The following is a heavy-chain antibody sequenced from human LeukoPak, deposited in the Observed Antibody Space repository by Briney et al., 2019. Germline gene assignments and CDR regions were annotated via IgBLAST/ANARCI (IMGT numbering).Heavy chain of an antibody. CDR1: GFTFSSYA. V-gene: IGHV3-23*01. CDR2: ISGSGDST. J-gene: IGHJ4*02. D-gene: IGHD6-19*01. CDR3: ARRSGIAVAGAFDY. Sequence: GGSLRLSCAASGFTFSSYAMSWVRQAPGKGLEWVSSISGSGDSTYYADSVKGRFTISRDNSKNTLYLQMNSLRAEDTAVYYCARRSGIAVAGAFDYWGQGTLVTVSS.